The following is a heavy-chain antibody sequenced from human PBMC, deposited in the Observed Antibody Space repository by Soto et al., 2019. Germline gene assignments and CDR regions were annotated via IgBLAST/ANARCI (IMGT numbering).Heavy chain of an antibody. CDR3: ARDGLHAAGPFDY. V-gene: IGHV1-69*08. Sequence: QVQLVQSGAEVKKPGSSVKVSCKASRGTFSSYTISWVRQAPGQGLEWMGRIIPILGIANYAQKFQGRVTITADKSTSTAYMELSSLRSEDMAVYYCARDGLHAAGPFDYWGQGTLVTVSS. CDR2: IIPILGIA. J-gene: IGHJ4*02. CDR1: RGTFSSYT. D-gene: IGHD6-13*01.